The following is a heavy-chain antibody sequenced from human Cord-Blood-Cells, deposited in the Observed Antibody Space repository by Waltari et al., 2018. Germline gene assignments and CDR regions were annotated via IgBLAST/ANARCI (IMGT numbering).Heavy chain of an antibody. D-gene: IGHD3-3*01. J-gene: IGHJ3*02. CDR3: ARVIRFLEWFFEAVEI. Sequence: QVQLVQSGAEVKKPGASVKVSCKASCYTFTSYGISWVRQAPGKGLEWMGWISTYNVVTNNGQKHQVRVTMTTNTSKSTTYMELRSLRSVDTAVYYGARVIRFLEWFFEAVEIWGQGTIVTVSS. V-gene: IGHV1-18*04. CDR1: CYTFTSYG. CDR2: ISTYNVVT.